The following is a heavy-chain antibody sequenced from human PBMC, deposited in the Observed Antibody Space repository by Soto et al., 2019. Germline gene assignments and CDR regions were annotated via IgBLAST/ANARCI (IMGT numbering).Heavy chain of an antibody. CDR2: ISSNGGST. Sequence: EVQLVESGGGLVQPGGSLRLSCSASGFTFSNYAMHWVRQAPGKGLEYVAGISSNGGSTYYADSVKGRFTTSRDNSKNTVYLQMSSLRAEDTALYYCVKDFFGSSSSYGMDVWGQGTTVTVSS. J-gene: IGHJ6*02. D-gene: IGHD2-2*01. CDR3: VKDFFGSSSSYGMDV. V-gene: IGHV3-64D*06. CDR1: GFTFSNYA.